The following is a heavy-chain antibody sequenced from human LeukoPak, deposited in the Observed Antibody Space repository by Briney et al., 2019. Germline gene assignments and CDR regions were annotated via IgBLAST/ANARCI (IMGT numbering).Heavy chain of an antibody. J-gene: IGHJ4*02. CDR1: GFTFTTYW. CDR3: AREGLFTMVRRGTLDN. V-gene: IGHV3-7*05. D-gene: IGHD3-10*01. Sequence: GGSLRLSCAASGFTFTTYWMSWVRQAPGEGLEWLANIKQDGSLKNYVDSVKGRFTISRDSAKNSLYLQMNSLRAEDTAVYYCAREGLFTMVRRGTLDNWGQGTLVTVSS. CDR2: IKQDGSLK.